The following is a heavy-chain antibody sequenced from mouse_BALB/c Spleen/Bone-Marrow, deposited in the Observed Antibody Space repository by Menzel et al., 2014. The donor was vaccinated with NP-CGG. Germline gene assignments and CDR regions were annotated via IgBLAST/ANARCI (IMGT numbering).Heavy chain of an antibody. CDR2: ISSGGSYT. CDR3: ARRDGGPMDY. CDR1: GFTFSNYG. D-gene: IGHD2-3*01. J-gene: IGHJ4*01. Sequence: EVQLVESGGGLVKPGGSLKLSCAASGFTFSNYGMSWVRQTPDKRLEWVATISSGGSYTYYPDSVKGRFTISRDNAKNTLYLQMSSLKSEDTAMYYCARRDGGPMDYWGQGTSVTVSS. V-gene: IGHV5-6*01.